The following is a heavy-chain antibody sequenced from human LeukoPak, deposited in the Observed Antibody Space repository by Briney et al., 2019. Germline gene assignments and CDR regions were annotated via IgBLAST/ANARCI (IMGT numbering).Heavy chain of an antibody. CDR2: IYSGGST. V-gene: IGHV3-53*01. J-gene: IGHJ4*02. CDR1: GFTVSSNY. D-gene: IGHD1-26*01. CDR3: ASLYSGSYFDY. Sequence: GGSLRLSCAASGFTVSSNYMSWVRQAPGKGLEWVSVIYSGGSTYYVDSVKGRFTISRDNSKNPLYLQMNSLRAEDTAVYYCASLYSGSYFDYWGQGTLVTVSS.